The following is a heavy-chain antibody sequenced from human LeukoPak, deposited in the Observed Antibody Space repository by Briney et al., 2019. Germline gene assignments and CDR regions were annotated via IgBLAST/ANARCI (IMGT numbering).Heavy chain of an antibody. V-gene: IGHV3-20*04. D-gene: IGHD3-9*01. Sequence: GGSLRLSCAASGFTFDDFGMSWVRQAPGKGLEWVSGINWNGGSTGYADSVKGRFTISRDNAKNSLYLQMNSLRAEDTALYYCARVLVPLPYDILTGYYNYYYYYYMDVWGKGTTVTVSS. CDR1: GFTFDDFG. J-gene: IGHJ6*03. CDR3: ARVLVPLPYDILTGYYNYYYYYYMDV. CDR2: INWNGGST.